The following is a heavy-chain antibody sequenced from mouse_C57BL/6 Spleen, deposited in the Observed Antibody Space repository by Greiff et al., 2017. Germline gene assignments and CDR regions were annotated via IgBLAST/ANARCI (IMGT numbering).Heavy chain of an antibody. CDR1: GYAFSSSW. Sequence: QVQLQQSGPELVKPGASVKISCKASGYAFSSSWMNWVKQRPGKGLEWIGRIYPGDGDTNYNGKFKGKATLTADKSSSTAYMQLSSLTSEDSAVYFCARGFTTVVAPSLAYWGQGTLVTVSA. CDR2: IYPGDGDT. D-gene: IGHD1-1*01. V-gene: IGHV1-82*01. J-gene: IGHJ3*01. CDR3: ARGFTTVVAPSLAY.